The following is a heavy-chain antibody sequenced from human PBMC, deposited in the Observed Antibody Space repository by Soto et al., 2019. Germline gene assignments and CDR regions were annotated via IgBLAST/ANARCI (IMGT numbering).Heavy chain of an antibody. J-gene: IGHJ4*02. D-gene: IGHD3-22*01. Sequence: GASVKVSCKVSGYTLTELSMHWVRQAPGKGLEWMGGFDPEDGETIYAQKFQGRVTMTEDTSTDTAYMELSSLRSEDTAVYYCASNWNYYDSSGYSPFDYWGQGTLVTVSS. CDR2: FDPEDGET. CDR1: GYTLTELS. CDR3: ASNWNYYDSSGYSPFDY. V-gene: IGHV1-24*01.